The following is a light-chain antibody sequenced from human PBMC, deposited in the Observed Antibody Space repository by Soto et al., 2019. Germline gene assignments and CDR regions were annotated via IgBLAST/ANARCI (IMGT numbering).Light chain of an antibody. Sequence: EIVMTQSPATLSVSPGERATLSCRPSQSVSSNLAWYQQKPGQTPELLIYVASTRATGIPARFSGSGSGTEFTLTISSLQSEDFAVYYCQQYNVWPLTFGGGTKVEFK. CDR1: QSVSSN. CDR2: VAS. J-gene: IGKJ4*01. CDR3: QQYNVWPLT. V-gene: IGKV3-15*01.